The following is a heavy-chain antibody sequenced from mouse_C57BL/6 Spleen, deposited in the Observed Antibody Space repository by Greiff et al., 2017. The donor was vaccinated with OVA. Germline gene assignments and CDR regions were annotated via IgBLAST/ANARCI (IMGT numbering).Heavy chain of an antibody. CDR2: ISYSGST. V-gene: IGHV3-1*01. CDR1: GYSITSGYD. Sequence: EVQLKESGPGMVKPSQSLSLTCTVTGYSITSGYDWHWLRHFPGNKLEWMGYISYSGSTNYNPPLKSRISITHDTSKNHFFLKLKSVTTEDTATYYCAKGYGNDVRFDVWGTGTTVTVSS. J-gene: IGHJ1*03. CDR3: AKGYGNDVRFDV. D-gene: IGHD2-2*01.